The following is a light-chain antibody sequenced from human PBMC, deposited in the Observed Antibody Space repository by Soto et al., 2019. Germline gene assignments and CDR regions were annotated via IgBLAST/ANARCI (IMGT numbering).Light chain of an antibody. V-gene: IGLV4-69*01. CDR1: SGHSSYA. J-gene: IGLJ2*01. CDR2: LNSDGSH. CDR3: QTWGTGTHVV. Sequence: QLVLTQSPSASASLGASVRLTCTLSSGHSSYAIAWHQNQPEKGPRYLMKLNSDGSHSKGDGIPDRFSGSSSGAERHLTISSLQSEDEAEYYCQTWGTGTHVVFGGGTKLTVL.